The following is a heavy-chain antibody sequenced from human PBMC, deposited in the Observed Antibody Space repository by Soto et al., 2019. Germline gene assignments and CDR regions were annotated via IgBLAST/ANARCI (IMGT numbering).Heavy chain of an antibody. Sequence: EVQLVESGGGLVKPGGSLRLSCAASGFTFSNAWMNWVRQAPGKGLEWVGXIXSXTDGGTTDYXXPVKGRXXIXRDXSXXXXXXXXXXXXXXXXXVYXCTTVRDTAMVTWSVYYGMDVW. CDR1: GFTFSNAW. CDR3: TTVRDTAMVTWSVYYGMDV. D-gene: IGHD5-18*01. CDR2: IXSXTDGGTT. V-gene: IGHV3-15*07. J-gene: IGHJ6*01.